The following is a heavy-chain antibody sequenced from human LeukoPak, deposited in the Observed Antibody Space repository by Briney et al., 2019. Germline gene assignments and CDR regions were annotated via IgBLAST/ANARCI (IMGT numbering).Heavy chain of an antibody. CDR1: GYTFTGYY. CDR2: INPNSGGT. Sequence: ASVKVSXKASGYTFTGYYMHWVRQAPGQGLEWMGRINPNSGGTNYAQNFQGRVTMTRDTSISTAYMDLSRLTSDDTAVYYCARPDCSSTSCLNAFDIWGQGTMVTVSS. V-gene: IGHV1-2*06. J-gene: IGHJ3*02. CDR3: ARPDCSSTSCLNAFDI. D-gene: IGHD2-2*01.